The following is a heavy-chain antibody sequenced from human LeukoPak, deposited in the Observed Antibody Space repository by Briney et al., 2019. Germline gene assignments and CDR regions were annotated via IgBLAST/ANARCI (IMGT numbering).Heavy chain of an antibody. D-gene: IGHD5-12*01. CDR1: GGSISSYY. V-gene: IGHV4-59*01. Sequence: EASETLSLTCTVSGGSISSYYWSWIRQPPGKGLEWIGYIYYSGSTNYNPSLKSRVTISVDTSKNQFSLKLSSVTAADTAVYYCARVAPNYYYYGMDVWGQGTTVTVSS. J-gene: IGHJ6*02. CDR2: IYYSGST. CDR3: ARVAPNYYYYGMDV.